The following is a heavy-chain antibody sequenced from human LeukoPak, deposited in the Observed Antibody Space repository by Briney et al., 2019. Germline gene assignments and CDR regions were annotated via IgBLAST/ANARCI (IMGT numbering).Heavy chain of an antibody. V-gene: IGHV3-73*01. J-gene: IGHJ4*02. CDR2: IRSKANSYAT. CDR3: AGGTGFIIKD. Sequence: GGSLRLSCAASGFTFSGSAMHWVRQASGKGLEWVGRIRSKANSYATAYAASVKGRFTISRDDSKNTAYLQMNSLKTEDTAVYYCAGGTGFIIKDWGQGTLVTVSS. D-gene: IGHD3-9*01. CDR1: GFTFSGSA.